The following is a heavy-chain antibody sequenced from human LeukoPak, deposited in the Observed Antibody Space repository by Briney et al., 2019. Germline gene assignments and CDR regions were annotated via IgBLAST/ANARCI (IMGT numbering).Heavy chain of an antibody. V-gene: IGHV1-3*03. CDR1: GYTFTSYA. D-gene: IGHD6-19*01. CDR3: ARENIAVAANYYYYYMDV. CDR2: INAGNGNT. Sequence: ASVKVSCKAAGYTFTSYAMHWVRQAPGQRLEWMGWINAGNGNTKYSQEFQGRVTITRDTSASTAYMELSSLRSEDMAVYYCARENIAVAANYYYYYMDVWGKGTTVTVSS. J-gene: IGHJ6*03.